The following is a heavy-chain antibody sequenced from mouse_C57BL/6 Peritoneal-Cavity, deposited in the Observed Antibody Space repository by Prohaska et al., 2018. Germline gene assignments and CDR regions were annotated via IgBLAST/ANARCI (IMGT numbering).Heavy chain of an antibody. V-gene: IGHV1-26*01. CDR1: GYTFTDYY. CDR2: INPNNGGT. D-gene: IGHD2-1*01. Sequence: PAASVKISCKASGYTFTDYYMNWVKQSHAKSLEWIGDINPNNGGTSYNQKFKGKATLTVDKSSSTAYMELRSLTSEDSAVYYCARDGNLDDYAMDYWGQGTSVTVSS. CDR3: ARDGNLDDYAMDY. J-gene: IGHJ4*01.